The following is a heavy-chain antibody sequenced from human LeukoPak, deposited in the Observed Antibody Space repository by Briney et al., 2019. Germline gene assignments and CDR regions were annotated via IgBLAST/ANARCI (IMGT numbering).Heavy chain of an antibody. J-gene: IGHJ6*02. CDR1: GGSISSYY. D-gene: IGHD3-22*01. CDR3: AGGGYDYDGKYYYYYGMDV. V-gene: IGHV4-4*07. CDR2: IYTSGST. Sequence: SETLSLTCTVSGGSISSYYWSWIRQPAGKGLEWIGRIYTSGSTNYNPSLKSRVTMSVDTSKNQFSLKLSSVTAADTAVYYCAGGGYDYDGKYYYYYGMDVWGQGTTVTVSS.